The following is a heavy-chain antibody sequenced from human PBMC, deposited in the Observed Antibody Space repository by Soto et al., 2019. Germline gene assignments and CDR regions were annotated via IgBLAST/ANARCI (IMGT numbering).Heavy chain of an antibody. V-gene: IGHV1-18*01. D-gene: IGHD2-15*01. Sequence: ASVKVSCKASGYTFTSYGISWVRQAPGQGLEWMGWISAYNGNTNYAQKLQGRVTMTTGTSTSTAYMELRSLRSDDTAVYYCASSPGYCSGGSCYRSAFYIWGQGTMVTVSS. CDR1: GYTFTSYG. J-gene: IGHJ3*02. CDR3: ASSPGYCSGGSCYRSAFYI. CDR2: ISAYNGNT.